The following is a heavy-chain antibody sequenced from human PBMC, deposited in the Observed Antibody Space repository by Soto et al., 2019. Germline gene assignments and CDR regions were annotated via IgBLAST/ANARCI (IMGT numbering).Heavy chain of an antibody. V-gene: IGHV4-59*01. D-gene: IGHD2-2*03. Sequence: SVTLSLTCTVSGGSISSYYWSWIRQPPGKGLEWIGYIYYSGRTDYNPSLKSRVTFSVDTSKNQFSLKLSSVTAADTAVYYCARGKLDIVLVPAGSYYGMDVWGQGTTVTAP. J-gene: IGHJ6*02. CDR3: ARGKLDIVLVPAGSYYGMDV. CDR1: GGSISSYY. CDR2: IYYSGRT.